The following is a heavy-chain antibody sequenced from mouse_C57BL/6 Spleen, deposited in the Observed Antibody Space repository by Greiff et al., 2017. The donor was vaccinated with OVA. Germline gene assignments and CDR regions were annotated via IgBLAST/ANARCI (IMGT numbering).Heavy chain of an antibody. CDR3: ARQGYYLYCDY. CDR2: ISGGGGNT. D-gene: IGHD2-1*01. CDR1: GFTFSSYT. J-gene: IGHJ2*01. Sequence: EVQRVESGGGLVKPGGSLKLSCAASGFTFSSYTMSWVRQTPGKRLEWVATISGGGGNTYYPDSVKGRFPISRDNAKNTLYLQMSSLGDEETALYDCARQGYYLYCDYWGQGTTLTVSS. V-gene: IGHV5-9*01.